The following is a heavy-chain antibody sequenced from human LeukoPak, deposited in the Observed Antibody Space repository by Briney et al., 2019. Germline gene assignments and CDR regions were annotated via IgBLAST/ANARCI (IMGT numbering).Heavy chain of an antibody. CDR3: ARPRANWGSGYGMDV. CDR2: ISNSSSTI. CDR1: GFTFSTYT. D-gene: IGHD7-27*01. V-gene: IGHV3-48*04. Sequence: GGSLRLSCAASGFTFSTYTMNWVRQAPGKGLEWVSYISNSSSTIYYADSVKGRFTISRDNAKNSLYLQMNNLRAEDTAVYYCARPRANWGSGYGMDVWGQGTTVTVSS. J-gene: IGHJ6*02.